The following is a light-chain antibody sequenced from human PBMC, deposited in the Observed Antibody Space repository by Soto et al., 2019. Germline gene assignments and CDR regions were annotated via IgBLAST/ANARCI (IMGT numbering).Light chain of an antibody. CDR1: QSISSY. Sequence: DIVMTQSPDSLAGSLGERATITWRASQSISSYLNWYQQKPGKAPKLLIYAASSLQSGVPSRFSGSGSGTDFTLTISSLQPEDFATYYCQQSYSTPFTFGQGTRLEIK. CDR2: AAS. J-gene: IGKJ5*01. V-gene: IGKV1-39*01. CDR3: QQSYSTPFT.